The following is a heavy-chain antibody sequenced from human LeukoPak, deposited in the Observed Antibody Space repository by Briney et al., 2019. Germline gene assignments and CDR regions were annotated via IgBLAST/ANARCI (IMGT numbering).Heavy chain of an antibody. D-gene: IGHD3-22*01. Sequence: GGSLRLSCAASGFTMSSYWMSWVRQAPGKGLEWVANIKQDGSEKYYVDSVKGRFTISRDNAKNSLYLQMNSLRAEDTAVYYCAKALQYYYDSSGYGYWGQGTLVTVSS. CDR1: GFTMSSYW. J-gene: IGHJ4*02. CDR3: AKALQYYYDSSGYGY. V-gene: IGHV3-7*01. CDR2: IKQDGSEK.